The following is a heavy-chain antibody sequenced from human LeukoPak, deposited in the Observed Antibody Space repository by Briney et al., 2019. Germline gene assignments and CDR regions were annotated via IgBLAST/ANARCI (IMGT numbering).Heavy chain of an antibody. D-gene: IGHD6-6*01. CDR3: ARDVQGARRAVRYFDL. CDR2: IIPIFGTA. Sequence: SVKVSCKASGGTFSSYAISWVRQAPGQGLEWVGRIIPIFGTANYAQKFQGRVTITTDESTSTAYMELSSLRSEDTAVYYCARDVQGARRAVRYFDLWGRGTLVTVSS. CDR1: GGTFSSYA. J-gene: IGHJ2*01. V-gene: IGHV1-69*05.